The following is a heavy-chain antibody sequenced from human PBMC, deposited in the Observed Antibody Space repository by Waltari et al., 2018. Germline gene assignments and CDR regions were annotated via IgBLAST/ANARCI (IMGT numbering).Heavy chain of an antibody. V-gene: IGHV3-23*01. CDR3: AGYRRVLDY. Sequence: EVQGLESGGGLVQPGGSVRLAWEASGFTFNMYALSWVRLAPGTWLSFVSGIRGVAAHSYYADAVKGRFTIARDNSKNSLYLQMTRLRAEDTAVYYCAGYRRVLDYLGPGPLVTVSS. J-gene: IGHJ4*02. CDR2: IRGVAAHS. D-gene: IGHD3-3*01. CDR1: GFTFNMYA.